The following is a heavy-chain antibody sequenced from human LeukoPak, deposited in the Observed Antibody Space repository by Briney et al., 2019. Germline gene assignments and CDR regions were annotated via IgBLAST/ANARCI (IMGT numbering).Heavy chain of an antibody. V-gene: IGHV3-9*03. J-gene: IGHJ3*02. CDR2: ISWNSGSI. CDR3: AKDLYGDYPAGDCAFDI. CDR1: GFTFDDYA. D-gene: IGHD4-17*01. Sequence: GGSLRLSCAASGFTFDDYAMHWVRQAPGKGLEWGSGISWNSGSIGYADSVKGRFTIPRDNAKNSLYLQMNSLRAEDMALYYCAKDLYGDYPAGDCAFDIWGQGTMVTVSS.